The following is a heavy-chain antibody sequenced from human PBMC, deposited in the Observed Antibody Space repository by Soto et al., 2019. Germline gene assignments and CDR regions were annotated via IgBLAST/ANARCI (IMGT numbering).Heavy chain of an antibody. D-gene: IGHD5-12*01. CDR3: VREGRGSFDF. J-gene: IGHJ3*01. Sequence: AGGSLRLSCAASGFIFTNYALNWVRQAPGKGLEWVSVIGGRGNSAYYADSVQGRFTISRDNSKNTLALQMSSLTADDTAIYYCVREGRGSFDFWCRGTRVTVAS. CDR2: IGGRGNSA. CDR1: GFIFTNYA. V-gene: IGHV3-23*01.